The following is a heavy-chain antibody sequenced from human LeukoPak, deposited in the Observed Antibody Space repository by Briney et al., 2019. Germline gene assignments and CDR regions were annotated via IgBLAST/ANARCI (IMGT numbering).Heavy chain of an antibody. V-gene: IGHV4-39*01. D-gene: IGHD2-21*02. CDR2: IYYSGST. Sequence: PSETLSLTCTVSGGSISSSSYYWGWIRQPPGKGLEWIGSIYYSGSTYYNPSLKSRVTISVDTSKNQFSLKLSSVTAADTAVYYCARHGIVVVTAAPYYFDYWGQGTLVTVSS. J-gene: IGHJ4*02. CDR3: ARHGIVVVTAAPYYFDY. CDR1: GGSISSSSYY.